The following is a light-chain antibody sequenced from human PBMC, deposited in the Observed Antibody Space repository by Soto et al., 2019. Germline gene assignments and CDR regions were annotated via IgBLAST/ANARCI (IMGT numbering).Light chain of an antibody. CDR3: QQNYIPPPT. V-gene: IGKV1-39*01. J-gene: IGKJ1*01. Sequence: DILMTQSPSSLSASVGDRVTITCRASQTISTFLNWYQQKPGKAPKPLIFAASSLQSEVPSRFSGSGSGTEFTLTISGLQPEDFVTYYCQQNYIPPPTFGQGTKVEIK. CDR2: AAS. CDR1: QTISTF.